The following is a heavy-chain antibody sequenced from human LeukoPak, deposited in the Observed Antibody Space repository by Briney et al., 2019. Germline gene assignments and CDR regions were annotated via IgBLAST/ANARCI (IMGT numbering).Heavy chain of an antibody. Sequence: GGSLRLSCAASGFTVSSNYMSWVRQAPGKGLEWVSVIYSGGSTNYADSVKGRFTISRDNAKNSLYLQMNSLRAEDTAVYYCATPNYYDSSGPGDYWGQGTLVTVSS. CDR3: ATPNYYDSSGPGDY. V-gene: IGHV3-53*01. D-gene: IGHD3-22*01. J-gene: IGHJ4*02. CDR1: GFTVSSNY. CDR2: IYSGGST.